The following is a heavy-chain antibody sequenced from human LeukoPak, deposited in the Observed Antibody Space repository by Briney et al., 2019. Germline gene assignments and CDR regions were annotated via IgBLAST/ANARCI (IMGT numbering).Heavy chain of an antibody. D-gene: IGHD5-24*01. CDR3: ARARRCGLYDGYGGCFDY. Sequence: GGSLRLSCAASGFAFSFYAMSWLRQPPGKGLEWVSTINANSGTTSYAASVRGRFTISRDNSKNTLYLQVNSLRADDTAVYYCARARRCGLYDGYGGCFDYWGQGTLVTVSS. V-gene: IGHV3-23*01. CDR2: INANSGTT. CDR1: GFAFSFYA. J-gene: IGHJ4*02.